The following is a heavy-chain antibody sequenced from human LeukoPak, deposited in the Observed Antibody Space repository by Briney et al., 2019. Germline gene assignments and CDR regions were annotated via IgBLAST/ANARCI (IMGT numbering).Heavy chain of an antibody. V-gene: IGHV4-61*02. CDR1: DGSISSGNYY. CDR3: ARDRSYYDGSGFYPGGFEY. J-gene: IGHJ4*02. D-gene: IGHD3-22*01. Sequence: PSETLSLTCAASDGSISSGNYYWSWIRQPAGKGLEWIGRIHTSSTTYNPSLKSRLTISVDTSKNQFSLKLSSVTAADTAMYYCARDRSYYDGSGFYPGGFEYWGQGTQVTVSS. CDR2: IHTSST.